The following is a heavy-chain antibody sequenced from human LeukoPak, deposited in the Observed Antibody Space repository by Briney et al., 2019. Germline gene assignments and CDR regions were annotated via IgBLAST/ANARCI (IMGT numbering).Heavy chain of an antibody. D-gene: IGHD3-10*01. V-gene: IGHV4-39*07. CDR3: ARLWFGKPGVGYYYYMDV. Sequence: PSETLSLACSVSGVSISSGSNYWGWIRQPPGKTLEWIGSIYSSGSTYYNSSLKSRVIILIDTSKNQFSLKLSSVTAADTAVYYCARLWFGKPGVGYYYYMDVWGKGTTVTVSS. J-gene: IGHJ6*03. CDR2: IYSSGST. CDR1: GVSISSGSNY.